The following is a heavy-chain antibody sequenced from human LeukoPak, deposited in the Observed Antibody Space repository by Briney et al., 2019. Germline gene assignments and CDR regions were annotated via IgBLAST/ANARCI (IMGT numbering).Heavy chain of an antibody. CDR2: ISSSSSYI. J-gene: IGHJ4*02. Sequence: PGGSLRLSCAASGFTFSSYSMNWVRQAPGKGLEWVSCISSSSSYIYYADSVKGRFTISRDNAKNSLYLQMNSLRAEDTAVYYCARDDWGSYYYYGKNDYWGQGTLVTVSS. D-gene: IGHD1-26*01. CDR3: ARDDWGSYYYYGKNDY. CDR1: GFTFSSYS. V-gene: IGHV3-21*01.